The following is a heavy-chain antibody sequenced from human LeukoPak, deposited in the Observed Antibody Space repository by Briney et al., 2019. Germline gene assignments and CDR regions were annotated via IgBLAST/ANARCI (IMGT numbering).Heavy chain of an antibody. CDR3: AKEGMGSEATTADGAFDI. D-gene: IGHD1-26*01. J-gene: IGHJ3*02. Sequence: SETLSLTCTVSGGSISVYHWSWIRQPPGKGLEWIGYLYDTGSTNYNPSLKGRVTISVDTSKNQISLKLSSVTAADTAVYFCAKEGMGSEATTADGAFDIWGQGTTVTASS. V-gene: IGHV4-59*12. CDR1: GGSISVYH. CDR2: LYDTGST.